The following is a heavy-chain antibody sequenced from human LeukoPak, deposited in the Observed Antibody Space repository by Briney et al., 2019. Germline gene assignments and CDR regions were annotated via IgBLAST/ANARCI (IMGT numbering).Heavy chain of an antibody. J-gene: IGHJ3*02. D-gene: IGHD4-17*01. V-gene: IGHV3-23*01. CDR3: ARDFYGDYALSAFDI. CDR1: GFTFSSYA. Sequence: GGSLRLSCAASGFTFSSYAMSWVRQAPGKGLEWVSAISGGGRSTYYADSVKGRLTISRDNSKNTLYLQMNSLRAEDTAVYYCARDFYGDYALSAFDIWGQGTMVTVSS. CDR2: ISGGGRST.